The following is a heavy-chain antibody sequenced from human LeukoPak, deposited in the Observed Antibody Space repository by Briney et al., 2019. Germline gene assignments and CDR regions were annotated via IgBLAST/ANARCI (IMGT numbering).Heavy chain of an antibody. CDR1: GGSISSGSDC. Sequence: PSETLSLTCTVSGGSISSGSDCWGWIRQPPGKGLEWIGSIYYSGSTYYNPSLKSRVTISVDTSKNQFSLKVSSVTAADTAVYYCASLSKDYDTSGYFLVYWGQGTLVTVSS. V-gene: IGHV4-39*07. CDR3: ASLSKDYDTSGYFLVY. D-gene: IGHD3-22*01. CDR2: IYYSGST. J-gene: IGHJ4*02.